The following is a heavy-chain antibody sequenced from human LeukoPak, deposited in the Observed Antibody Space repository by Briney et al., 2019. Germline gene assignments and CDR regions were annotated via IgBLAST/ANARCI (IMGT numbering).Heavy chain of an antibody. D-gene: IGHD2-2*01. Sequence: SSETLSLTCAVYGGSFSGYYWSWIRQPPGKGLEWIGEINHSGSTNYNPSLKSRVTISVDTSKNQFSLKLSSVTAADTAVYYCARPIVVVPAAPGGWFDPWGQGTLVTVSS. CDR1: GGSFSGYY. J-gene: IGHJ5*02. CDR3: ARPIVVVPAAPGGWFDP. V-gene: IGHV4-34*01. CDR2: INHSGST.